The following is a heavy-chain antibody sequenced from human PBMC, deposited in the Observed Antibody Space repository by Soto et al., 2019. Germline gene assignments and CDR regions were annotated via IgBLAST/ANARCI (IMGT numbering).Heavy chain of an antibody. CDR1: GFTFSNYG. CDR3: ARDRVVVTATQDYYYGMDV. D-gene: IGHD2-21*02. V-gene: IGHV3-33*01. CDR2: IWYDGSNK. Sequence: HPGGSLRLSCAASGFTFSNYGMHWARQAPGKGLEWVAVIWYDGSNKDYADSVKGRFTISRDNSKNKLYLRMNSLRAGDTAVYYCARDRVVVTATQDYYYGMDVWGQGTTVTVSS. J-gene: IGHJ6*02.